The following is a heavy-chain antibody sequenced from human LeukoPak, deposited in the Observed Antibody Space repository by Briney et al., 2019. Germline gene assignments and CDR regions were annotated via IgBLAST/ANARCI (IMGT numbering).Heavy chain of an antibody. CDR2: ISGRGDKT. V-gene: IGHV3-23*01. D-gene: IGHD3-3*01. CDR1: GFTFSTYA. CDR3: VKDRAYYLDGGQFDY. Sequence: GGSLRLSCAASGFTFSTYAMTWVRQVSGKGLEWVSAISGRGDKTYSADSVKGRSTISRDNSKTTRYLQMNSLRAEDTAVYYCVKDRAYYLDGGQFDYWGQGTLVTVSS. J-gene: IGHJ4*02.